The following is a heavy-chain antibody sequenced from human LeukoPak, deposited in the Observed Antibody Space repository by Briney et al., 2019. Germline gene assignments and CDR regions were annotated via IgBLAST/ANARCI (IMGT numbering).Heavy chain of an antibody. D-gene: IGHD3-22*01. CDR1: GFTFSSYD. V-gene: IGHV3-13*01. CDR2: IGTAGDT. Sequence: KAGGSLRLSCAASGFTFSSYDMHWVRQATGKGLEWVSAIGTAGDTYYPGSVKGRLTISRENAKNSLYLQMNSLRAGDTAVYYCARGPPNYDSSGYYFLDYWGQGTLVTVSS. CDR3: ARGPPNYDSSGYYFLDY. J-gene: IGHJ4*02.